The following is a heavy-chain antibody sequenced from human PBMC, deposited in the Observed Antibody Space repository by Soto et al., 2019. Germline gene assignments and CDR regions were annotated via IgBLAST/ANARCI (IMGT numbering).Heavy chain of an antibody. CDR2: IYYSGST. Sequence: SETLSLTCTVSGGSISSGGNYWSWIRQHPGKGLEYIGYIYYSGSTYYNPSLKSRVTISVDTSKNQFSLKLSSVTAADTAVYYCARDTGIKGGYFDYWGQGTLVTVSS. J-gene: IGHJ4*02. CDR1: GGSISSGGNY. V-gene: IGHV4-31*03. D-gene: IGHD3-16*01. CDR3: ARDTGIKGGYFDY.